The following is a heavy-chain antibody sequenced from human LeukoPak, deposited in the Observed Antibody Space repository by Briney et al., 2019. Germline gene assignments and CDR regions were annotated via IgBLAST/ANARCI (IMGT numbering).Heavy chain of an antibody. D-gene: IGHD3-22*01. Sequence: ASVKVSCMASVYTFTSYGISWVRQAPGQGLEWMGWISAYNGNTNYAQNLQGRVTMTTDTTTSTAYMELRSLRSDDTAVYYCARDSYYDSSGYFTPAAFDIWGQGTMVTVSS. CDR2: ISAYNGNT. V-gene: IGHV1-18*01. J-gene: IGHJ3*02. CDR3: ARDSYYDSSGYFTPAAFDI. CDR1: VYTFTSYG.